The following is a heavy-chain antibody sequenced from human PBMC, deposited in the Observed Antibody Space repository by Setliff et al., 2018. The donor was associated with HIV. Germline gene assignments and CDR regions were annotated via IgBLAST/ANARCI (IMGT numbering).Heavy chain of an antibody. Sequence: SVKVSCKASGGSFSSYGLSWVRQAPGQGLEWMGGIMPIFGTANYAQKFQGRVTIIADTSTDTAYMELSSLRSEDTAVYYCATRTTGSYYDYFDYWGQGTLVTVSS. CDR3: ATRTTGSYYDYFDY. V-gene: IGHV1-69*06. CDR2: IMPIFGTA. J-gene: IGHJ4*02. CDR1: GGSFSSYG. D-gene: IGHD1-26*01.